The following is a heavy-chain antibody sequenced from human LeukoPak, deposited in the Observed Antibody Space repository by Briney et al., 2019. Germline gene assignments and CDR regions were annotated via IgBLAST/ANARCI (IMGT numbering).Heavy chain of an antibody. CDR2: MNPNSGNT. CDR3: ARWEAGDAFDI. Sequence: ASVKVSCKASGYTFTSYDINWVRQATGQGLGWMGWMNPNSGNTGYAQKFQGRVTITRNTSISTAYMELSSLRSEDTAVYYCARWEAGDAFDIWGQGTMVTVSS. CDR1: GYTFTSYD. D-gene: IGHD1-26*01. J-gene: IGHJ3*02. V-gene: IGHV1-8*03.